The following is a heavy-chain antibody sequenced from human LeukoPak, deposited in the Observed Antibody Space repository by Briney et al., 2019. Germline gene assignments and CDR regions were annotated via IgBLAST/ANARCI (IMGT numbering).Heavy chain of an antibody. CDR2: TNPNSGGT. V-gene: IGHV1-2*02. J-gene: IGHJ5*02. D-gene: IGHD2-15*01. CDR3: ARAGYCSGGYCYRNWFDP. Sequence: GASVKVSCKASGYTFTGYYMHWVRQAPGQGLEWMGWTNPNSGGTKYAQKFQGRVTMTRDTSISTAYMELSRLRSDDTAVYYCARAGYCSGGYCYRNWFDPWGQGTLVTVSS. CDR1: GYTFTGYY.